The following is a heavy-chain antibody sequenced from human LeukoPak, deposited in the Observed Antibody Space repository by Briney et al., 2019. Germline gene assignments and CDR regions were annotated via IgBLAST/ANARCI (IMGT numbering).Heavy chain of an antibody. D-gene: IGHD6-13*01. Sequence: ASVTVSFKASGYTFTGYYMHWVRQAPGQGLEWMGWINPNSGGTNYAQKFQGRVTMTRDTSISTAYMELSRLRSDDTAVYYCARDLRRGSSSWYVSGGDYWGQGTLVTVSS. CDR1: GYTFTGYY. CDR2: INPNSGGT. V-gene: IGHV1-2*02. CDR3: ARDLRRGSSSWYVSGGDY. J-gene: IGHJ4*02.